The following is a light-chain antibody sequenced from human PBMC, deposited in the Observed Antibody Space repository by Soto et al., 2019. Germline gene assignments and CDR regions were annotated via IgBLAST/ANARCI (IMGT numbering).Light chain of an antibody. CDR2: EAS. J-gene: IGKJ1*01. Sequence: EIQMTQSPSTPCAFVGDKVIMNFRASQSISGWLAWYPQKPGTAPKLLIYEASNLESGVPSRFSGSGSGTEFTLTISSLQPDDFATYYCKQYYSDWKCGQGNTGDIK. V-gene: IGKV1-5*01. CDR1: QSISGW. CDR3: KQYYSDWK.